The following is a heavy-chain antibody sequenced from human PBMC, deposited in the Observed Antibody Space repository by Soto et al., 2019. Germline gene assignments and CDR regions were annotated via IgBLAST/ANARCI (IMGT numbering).Heavy chain of an antibody. CDR1: GFTFSNYA. CDR3: AKDPYSGVLVPVAIGFDP. V-gene: IGHV3-23*01. CDR2: ISGSGGSA. J-gene: IGHJ5*02. Sequence: GGSLRLSCAAYGFTFSNYAMTWVRQGPGKGLEWVSAISGSGGSAYYADSVKGRFTISRDNSKNTLYLQMNSLRADDSGVYYCAKDPYSGVLVPVAIGFDPWGPGTLVTVSS. D-gene: IGHD2-2*01.